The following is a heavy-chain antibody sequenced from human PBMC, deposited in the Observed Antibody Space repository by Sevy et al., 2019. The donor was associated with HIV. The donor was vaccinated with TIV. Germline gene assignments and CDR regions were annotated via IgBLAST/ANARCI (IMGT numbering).Heavy chain of an antibody. CDR3: AKVTHPLYYYDSSGYDGR. CDR1: VFTFSSYA. Sequence: GGSLRLSCAASVFTFSSYAMSWVRQAPGKGLEWVSAISGSGGSTYYADSVKGRFTISRDNSKNTLYLQMNSLRAEDTAVYYCAKVTHPLYYYDSSGYDGRWGQGTLVTVSS. D-gene: IGHD3-22*01. V-gene: IGHV3-23*01. J-gene: IGHJ4*02. CDR2: ISGSGGST.